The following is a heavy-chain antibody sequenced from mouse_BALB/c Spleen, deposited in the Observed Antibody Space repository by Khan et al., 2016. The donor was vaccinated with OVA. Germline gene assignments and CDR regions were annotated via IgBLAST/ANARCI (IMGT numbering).Heavy chain of an antibody. Sequence: EVQLVESGPGLVKPSQSLSLTCTVTGYSITSDYAWNWIRQFPGNKLEWMGYISYSGNTKYNPSLKSRISITRDTSKNQFFLRLNSVTIEDTATYYCARIYGGDFDYWGQGTTLTVSS. D-gene: IGHD1-1*01. CDR2: ISYSGNT. J-gene: IGHJ2*01. CDR3: ARIYGGDFDY. CDR1: GYSITSDYA. V-gene: IGHV3-2*02.